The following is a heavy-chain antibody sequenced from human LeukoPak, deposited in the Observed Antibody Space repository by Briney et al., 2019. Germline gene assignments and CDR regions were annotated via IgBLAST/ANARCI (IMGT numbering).Heavy chain of an antibody. CDR1: GFTFDDFG. D-gene: IGHD1-26*01. CDR3: ARDSGSYGRRGGFDY. V-gene: IGHV3-20*04. Sequence: GGSLRLSCAASGFTFDDFGMSWVRQAPGKGLEWVSGINWNGGSTGYVDSVKGRFTISRDNAKNSLYLQMNSLRAEDTALYYCARDSGSYGRRGGFDYWGQGTLVTVSS. J-gene: IGHJ4*02. CDR2: INWNGGST.